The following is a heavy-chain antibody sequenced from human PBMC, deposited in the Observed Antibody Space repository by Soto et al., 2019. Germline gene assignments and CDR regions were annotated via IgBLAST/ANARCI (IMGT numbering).Heavy chain of an antibody. J-gene: IGHJ4*01. CDR1: GFTFKDHW. CDR2: INIDGRST. CDR3: VRDSIMMC. Sequence: GGSLRLSCATSGFTFKDHWMNWVRQAPGKGLVWVSSINIDGRSTSYADSVKGRFTISRDNTKNTLDLQMNNLRAEDTAVYYCVRDSIMMCWGQGTLVTVSS. D-gene: IGHD3-3*02. V-gene: IGHV3-74*01.